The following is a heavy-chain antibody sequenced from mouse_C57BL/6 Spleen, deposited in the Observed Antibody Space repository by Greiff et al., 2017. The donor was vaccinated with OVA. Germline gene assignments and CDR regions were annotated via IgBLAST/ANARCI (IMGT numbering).Heavy chain of an antibody. V-gene: IGHV5-4*01. D-gene: IGHD1-1*01. J-gene: IGHJ3*01. Sequence: EVQLVESGGGLVKPGGSLKLSCAASGFTFSSYAMSWVRQTPEKRLEWVATISDGGSYTYYPDNVKGRFTISRDNAKNNLYLQMSHLKSEDTAMYYCARDRATVKGFAYWGQGTLVTVSA. CDR3: ARDRATVKGFAY. CDR1: GFTFSSYA. CDR2: ISDGGSYT.